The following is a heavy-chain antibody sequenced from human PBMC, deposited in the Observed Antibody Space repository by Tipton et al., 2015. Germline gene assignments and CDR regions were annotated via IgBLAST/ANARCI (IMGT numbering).Heavy chain of an antibody. CDR3: AKDENRGSNWFGRTYYFDS. J-gene: IGHJ4*02. CDR2: ISWNSGSR. D-gene: IGHD3-10*01. CDR1: GFTFAEYA. V-gene: IGHV3-9*01. Sequence: SLRLSCAASGFTFAEYAIHWVRQAPGKGLEWVSGISWNSGSRGYADSVKGRFTISRDNAKNSLYLQMNSLRAEDTALYYCAKDENRGSNWFGRTYYFDSWGQGTLVTVSS.